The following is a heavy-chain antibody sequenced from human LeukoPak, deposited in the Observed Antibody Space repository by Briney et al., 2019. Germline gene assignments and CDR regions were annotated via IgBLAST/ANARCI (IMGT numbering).Heavy chain of an antibody. Sequence: ASVKVSCKASGYTFTGYDINWVRQATGQGLEWMGWMNPNSGNTGYAQKFQGRVTMTRNTSISTAYMELSSLRSEDTAVYYCARGVVVVPAAMLWFDPWGQGTLVTVSS. CDR1: GYTFTGYD. CDR2: MNPNSGNT. V-gene: IGHV1-8*01. CDR3: ARGVVVVPAAMLWFDP. D-gene: IGHD2-2*01. J-gene: IGHJ5*02.